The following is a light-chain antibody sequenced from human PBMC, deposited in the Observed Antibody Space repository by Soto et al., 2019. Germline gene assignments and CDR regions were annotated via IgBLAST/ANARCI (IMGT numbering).Light chain of an antibody. CDR1: QSVSSSY. V-gene: IGKV3-20*01. Sequence: EIVLTQSPGTLSLSPGERATLSCRASQSVSSSYLAWYQQTPGQAPRLLIYGTSSRATAIPDGFSGSGSGTDFTLTMSRLEPEDFAVYYCQQYGSSSWTFGQGTKVEIK. J-gene: IGKJ1*01. CDR2: GTS. CDR3: QQYGSSSWT.